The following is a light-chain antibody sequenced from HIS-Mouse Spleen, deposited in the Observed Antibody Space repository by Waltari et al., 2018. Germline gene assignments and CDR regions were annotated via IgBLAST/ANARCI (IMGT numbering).Light chain of an antibody. CDR2: YKSDSDK. Sequence: QAVLTQPSSLSASPGASARPTCPLRSGINVGTYRIYWYQQKPGSPPQYLLRYKSDSDKQQGSGVPSRFSGSKDASANAGILLISGLQSEDEADYYCMIWHSSAWVFGGGTKLTVL. V-gene: IGLV5-45*02. J-gene: IGLJ3*02. CDR1: SGINVGTYR. CDR3: MIWHSSAWV.